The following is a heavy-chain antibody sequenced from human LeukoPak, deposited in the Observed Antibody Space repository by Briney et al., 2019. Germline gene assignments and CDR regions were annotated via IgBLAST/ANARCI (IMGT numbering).Heavy chain of an antibody. V-gene: IGHV1-46*01. Sequence: GASVKVSCKASGYTFTSYYMHWVRQAPGQGLEWMGIINPSGGSTSYAQKFQGRVTMTRDMSTSTVYMEPSSLRSEDTAVYYCARVILKALTTVTTVRGGRMDVWGKGTTVTVSS. CDR3: ARVILKALTTVTTVRGGRMDV. D-gene: IGHD4-17*01. J-gene: IGHJ6*04. CDR1: GYTFTSYY. CDR2: INPSGGST.